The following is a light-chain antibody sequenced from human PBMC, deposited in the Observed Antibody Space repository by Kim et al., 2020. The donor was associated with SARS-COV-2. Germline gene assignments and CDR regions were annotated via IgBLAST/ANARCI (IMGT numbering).Light chain of an antibody. J-gene: IGLJ2*01. V-gene: IGLV1-44*01. CDR1: SSNIGRNA. CDR3: APWDDSLNGVV. Sequence: GQRVTISCSGSSSNIGRNAVNWYQQLPGTAPKLLIYSNDERPSGVPDRFSGSKSGTSASLAISGLQSEDEADYYCAPWDDSLNGVVFGGGTQLTVL. CDR2: SND.